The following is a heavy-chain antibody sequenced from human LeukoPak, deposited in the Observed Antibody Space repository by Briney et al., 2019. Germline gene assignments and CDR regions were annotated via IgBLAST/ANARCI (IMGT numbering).Heavy chain of an antibody. CDR2: IYYSGST. J-gene: IGHJ4*02. Sequence: SETLSLTCTVSGGSISSYYWSWIRQPPGKGLEWIGYIYYSGSTNYNPSLKSRVTISVDTSKNQFSLKLSSVTAADTAVYYCARGRGDFDYWGQGTLVTVTS. D-gene: IGHD3-16*01. CDR1: GGSISSYY. CDR3: ARGRGDFDY. V-gene: IGHV4-59*01.